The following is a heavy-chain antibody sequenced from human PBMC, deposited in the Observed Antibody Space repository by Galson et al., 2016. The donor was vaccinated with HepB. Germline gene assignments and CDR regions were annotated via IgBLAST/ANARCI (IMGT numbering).Heavy chain of an antibody. CDR2: IYYVGNT. CDR3: ARHERLHSWFAP. J-gene: IGHJ5*02. V-gene: IGHV4-39*01. CDR1: GGSISSNSYY. D-gene: IGHD3-16*01. Sequence: ETLSLTCTVSGGSISSNSYYWGWIRQPPGKGLEWIGSIYYVGNTYYTPSLKSRVIISIDTSNNRASLKLRSVTAADTAVYYCARHERLHSWFAPGGKGSLVTVSS.